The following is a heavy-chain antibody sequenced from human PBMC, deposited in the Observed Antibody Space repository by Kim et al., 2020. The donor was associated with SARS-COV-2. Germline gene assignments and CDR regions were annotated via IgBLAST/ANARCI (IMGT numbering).Heavy chain of an antibody. V-gene: IGHV1-46*01. CDR2: INPSGGST. D-gene: IGHD3-16*02. Sequence: ASVKVSCKASGYTFTSYYMHWVRQAPGQGLEWMGIINPSGGSTSYAQKFQGRVTMTRDTSTSTVYMELSSLRSEDTAVYYCARGPLLWGLRLGVLSFNPIVYWGQGTLVTVSS. CDR3: ARGPLLWGLRLGVLSFNPIVY. CDR1: GYTFTSYY. J-gene: IGHJ4*02.